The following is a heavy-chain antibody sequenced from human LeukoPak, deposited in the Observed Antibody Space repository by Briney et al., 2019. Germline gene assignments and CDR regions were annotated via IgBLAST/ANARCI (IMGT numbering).Heavy chain of an antibody. CDR2: MNPNSGNT. J-gene: IGHJ5*02. CDR3: ARRRVRYCSSTSCYGRSNWFDP. CDR1: GYTFTSYD. Sequence: ASVKVSCKASGYTFTSYDINWVRQATGQGLEWMGWMNPNSGNTGYAQKFQGRVTMTRDTSISTAYMELSRLRSDDTAVYYCARRRVRYCSSTSCYGRSNWFDPWGQGTLVTVSS. V-gene: IGHV1-8*01. D-gene: IGHD2-2*01.